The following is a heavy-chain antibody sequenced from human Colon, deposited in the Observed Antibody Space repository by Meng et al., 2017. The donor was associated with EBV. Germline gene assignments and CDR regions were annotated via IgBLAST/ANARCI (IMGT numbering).Heavy chain of an antibody. CDR2: IYYSGSP. CDR3: ARSAMISAWFDP. D-gene: IGHD3-22*01. V-gene: IGHV4-30-4*01. CDR1: GGAMSSCGLY. J-gene: IGHJ5*02. Sequence: QVLLVEVGHGLVKPSQTLSLTCAVSGGAMSSCGLYWSWIRQPPGKGLEWIGYIYYSGSPYYIPSLKSRVTISVDTAKNQFSLKLSSVTAADTAVYYCARSAMISAWFDPWGQGTLVTVSS.